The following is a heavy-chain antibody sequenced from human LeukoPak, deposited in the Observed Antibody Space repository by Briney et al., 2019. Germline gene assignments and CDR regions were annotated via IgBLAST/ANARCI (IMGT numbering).Heavy chain of an antibody. J-gene: IGHJ3*02. Sequence: GGSLRLSCAASGFTFSSYSMNWVRQAPGKGLEWVSSISSSSSYIYYADSVKGRFTISRDNAKNSLYLQMNSLRAKDTAVYYCARGGGAMAIDAFDIWGQGTMVTVSS. CDR2: ISSSSSYI. CDR3: ARGGGAMAIDAFDI. V-gene: IGHV3-21*01. D-gene: IGHD5-18*01. CDR1: GFTFSSYS.